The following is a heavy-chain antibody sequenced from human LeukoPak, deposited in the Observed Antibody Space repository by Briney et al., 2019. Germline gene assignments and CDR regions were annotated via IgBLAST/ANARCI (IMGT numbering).Heavy chain of an antibody. D-gene: IGHD1-14*01. Sequence: GRSLRLSCAAYGFTLSSYGMHSVRQAPGKGLERVAAISYDGSIQYYAESGKGRFAISRDNSKNTLYLQMNSLRAEDTAVYYCAKGNRYAFDIWGQGTMVTVSS. J-gene: IGHJ3*02. CDR3: AKGNRYAFDI. V-gene: IGHV3-30*18. CDR1: GFTLSSYG. CDR2: ISYDGSIQ.